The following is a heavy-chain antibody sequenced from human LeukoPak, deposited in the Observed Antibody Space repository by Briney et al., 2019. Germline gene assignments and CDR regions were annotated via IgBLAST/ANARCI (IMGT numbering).Heavy chain of an antibody. CDR1: GYTFTSYG. CDR3: ARVRSYYDSSGDNWFDP. CDR2: ISAYNGNT. V-gene: IGHV1-18*01. J-gene: IGHJ5*02. Sequence: GASVKVSCKASGYTFTSYGISWVRQAPGQGLEWMGWISAYNGNTNYAQKLQGRVTMTTDTSTSTAYMELRSLRSDDTAVYYCARVRSYYDSSGDNWFDPWGQGTLVTVSS. D-gene: IGHD3-22*01.